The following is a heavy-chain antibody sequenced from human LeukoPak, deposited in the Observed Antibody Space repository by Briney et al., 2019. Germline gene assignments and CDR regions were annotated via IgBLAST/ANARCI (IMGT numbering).Heavy chain of an antibody. Sequence: SETLSLTCAVYGGSFSGYYWSWIRQPPGKGLEWIGEINHSGSTNYNPSLKSRVTISVDTSKNQFSLKLSSVTAADTAVYYCARGRIWGGYSYGSKFDYWGQGTLVTVPS. CDR3: ARGRIWGGYSYGSKFDY. V-gene: IGHV4-34*01. CDR2: INHSGST. D-gene: IGHD5-18*01. J-gene: IGHJ4*02. CDR1: GGSFSGYY.